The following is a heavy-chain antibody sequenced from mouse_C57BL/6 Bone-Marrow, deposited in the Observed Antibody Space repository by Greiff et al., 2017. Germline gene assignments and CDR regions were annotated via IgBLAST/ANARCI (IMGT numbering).Heavy chain of an antibody. Sequence: EVKLVESGGDLVKPGGSLKLSCAASGFTFSSYGMSWVRQTPDKRLEWVATISSGGSYTYYPDSVKGRFTISRDNAKNPLYLQMSSLKSEDTAMYYCARRSFYGGFAYWGQGTLVTVSA. CDR1: GFTFSSYG. J-gene: IGHJ3*01. CDR2: ISSGGSYT. V-gene: IGHV5-6*02. D-gene: IGHD1-1*01. CDR3: ARRSFYGGFAY.